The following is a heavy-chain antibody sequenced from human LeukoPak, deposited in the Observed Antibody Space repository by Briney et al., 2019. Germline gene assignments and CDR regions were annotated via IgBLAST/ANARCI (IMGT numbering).Heavy chain of an antibody. CDR2: INQDGSEK. V-gene: IGHV3-7*01. Sequence: GGSLRLSCGGSGFTFKSFSMHWVRQAPGKGLEWVANINQDGSEKYYVDSVKGRFTISRDNAKNSLYLQMNSLRAEDTAVYYCATPEGDILTGYFHFDYWGQGTLVTVSS. CDR1: GFTFKSFS. CDR3: ATPEGDILTGYFHFDY. D-gene: IGHD3-9*01. J-gene: IGHJ4*02.